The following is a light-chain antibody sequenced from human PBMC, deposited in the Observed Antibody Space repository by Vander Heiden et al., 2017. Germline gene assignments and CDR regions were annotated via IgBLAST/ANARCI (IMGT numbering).Light chain of an antibody. CDR1: SPNIGSNT. V-gene: IGLV1-44*01. Sequence: QSVLTQPPSASGTPGQRVTISCSGSSPNIGSNTVNWYQQRPGTAPKRLIYSNNQRPSGVPDRFSGSKSGTSASLAIVGLQSEDEADYYCAAWDDSLNGYVFGTGTKVTVL. CDR3: AAWDDSLNGYV. CDR2: SNN. J-gene: IGLJ1*01.